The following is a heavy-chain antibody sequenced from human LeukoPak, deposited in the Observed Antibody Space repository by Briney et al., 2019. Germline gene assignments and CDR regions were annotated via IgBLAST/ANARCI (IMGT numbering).Heavy chain of an antibody. CDR3: AKVAGRYCSGGSCEPTYYYYYGMDV. Sequence: GGSLRLSCAASGFTFSSYGMHWVRQAPGKGLEWVAVISYDGSNKYYADSVKGRFTISRDNSKNTLYLQMNSLRAEDTAVYYCAKVAGRYCSGGSCEPTYYYYYGMDVWGQGTTVTVSS. J-gene: IGHJ6*02. D-gene: IGHD2-15*01. CDR2: ISYDGSNK. V-gene: IGHV3-30*18. CDR1: GFTFSSYG.